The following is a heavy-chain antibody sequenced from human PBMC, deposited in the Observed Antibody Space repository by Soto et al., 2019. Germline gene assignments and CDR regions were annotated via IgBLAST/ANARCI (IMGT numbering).Heavy chain of an antibody. CDR2: ILPMSGAT. Sequence: QVQLVQSGAEVKKPGSSVKVSCKASGGTFSSYALSWVRQAPGQGLEWMGGILPMSGATNYAQKFQGRVTFTADESTNTAYLELTSLRSEDTAVYYCARGGPENDYWGQGTLVTVSS. D-gene: IGHD1-26*01. V-gene: IGHV1-69*12. J-gene: IGHJ4*02. CDR1: GGTFSSYA. CDR3: ARGGPENDY.